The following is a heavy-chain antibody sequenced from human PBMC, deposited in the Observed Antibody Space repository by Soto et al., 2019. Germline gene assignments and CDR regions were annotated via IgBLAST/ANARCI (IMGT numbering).Heavy chain of an antibody. CDR3: AREVQVHTPAFVY. CDR2: ISPMFGAA. D-gene: IGHD3-10*01. Sequence: QVQLVQSGAEMKKPGSSVKGSCQSSGGTFNTYAMNWVRQAPGQGPEWMGDISPMFGAANYAPKFQGRVTITADESTGTSHMQLSSLTSEDTALYFCAREVQVHTPAFVYWGQGTLVTVSS. J-gene: IGHJ4*02. CDR1: GGTFNTYA. V-gene: IGHV1-69*19.